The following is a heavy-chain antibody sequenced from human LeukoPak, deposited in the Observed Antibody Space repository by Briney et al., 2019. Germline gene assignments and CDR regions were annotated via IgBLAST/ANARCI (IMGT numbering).Heavy chain of an antibody. CDR1: GLTFKNSG. J-gene: IGHJ4*02. CDR3: ANGDHFDILTGFYPTFDH. Sequence: GGSLRLSCTVSGLTFKNSGMHWVRQAPGKGLEWVAFIQYDEIKKFYGDSVKGRFTISRDNSKNSLSLQMNNLRPEDTAVYYCANGDHFDILTGFYPTFDHWGQGTLVTVSS. V-gene: IGHV3-30*02. D-gene: IGHD3-9*01. CDR2: IQYDEIKK.